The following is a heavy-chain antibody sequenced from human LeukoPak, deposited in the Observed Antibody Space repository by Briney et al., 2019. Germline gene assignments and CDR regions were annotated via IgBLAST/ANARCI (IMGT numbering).Heavy chain of an antibody. CDR2: INQDGSEK. Sequence: GGSLRLSCAASGFTFSSYWMSWVRQAPGKGLEWVANINQDGSEKYYVDSVKGRFTISRDNAKNSLYPQMNSLRAEDTAVYYCARDKIVGATHFDYWGQGTLVTVSS. CDR3: ARDKIVGATHFDY. V-gene: IGHV3-7*01. CDR1: GFTFSSYW. D-gene: IGHD1-26*01. J-gene: IGHJ4*02.